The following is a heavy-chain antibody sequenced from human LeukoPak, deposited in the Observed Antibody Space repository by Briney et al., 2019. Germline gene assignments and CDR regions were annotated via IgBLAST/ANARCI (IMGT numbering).Heavy chain of an antibody. J-gene: IGHJ4*02. CDR1: GFTFSTYW. CDR2: IRQGGNEK. V-gene: IGHV3-7*02. D-gene: IGHD2-21*01. Sequence: GGSLRLSCAASGFTFSTYWMTWVRQAPGKGLGWVANIRQGGNEKYYVDSVKGRFTISRDDTKNSLYLQMDSLRAEDTAVYYCARLKGERSLFDYWGQGTLVTVSS. CDR3: ARLKGERSLFDY.